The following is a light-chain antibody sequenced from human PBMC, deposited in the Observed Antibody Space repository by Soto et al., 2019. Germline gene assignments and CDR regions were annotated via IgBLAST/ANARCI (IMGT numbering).Light chain of an antibody. CDR3: SSYTSSSTYV. J-gene: IGLJ1*01. V-gene: IGLV2-14*01. CDR2: EVS. Sequence: QSVLTQPASVPGAPEQSITISCTGTSSDVGGYNYVSWYQQHPGKAPKLMIYEVSNRPSGVSNRSSGSKSGNTASLTISGLQAEDEADYYCSSYTSSSTYVFGTGTKVTV. CDR1: SSDVGGYNY.